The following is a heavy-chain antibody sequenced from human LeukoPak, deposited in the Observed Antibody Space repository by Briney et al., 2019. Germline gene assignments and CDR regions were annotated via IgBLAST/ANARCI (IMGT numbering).Heavy chain of an antibody. CDR2: IYNSGYN. J-gene: IGHJ4*02. CDR3: AEPYAN. CDR1: GDSITSSAYY. Sequence: SETLSLTCTVSGDSITSSAYYSGWIRQPPGKGLEWIESIYNSGYNYYNPSLKSRVTMSVDTSKNQFSLKLSYVTAADTAVYYCAEPYANWGQGILVT. V-gene: IGHV4-39*01.